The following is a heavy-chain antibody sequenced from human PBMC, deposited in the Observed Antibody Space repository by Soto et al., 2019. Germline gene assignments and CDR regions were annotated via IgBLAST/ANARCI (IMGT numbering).Heavy chain of an antibody. CDR2: ISSSSSTI. CDR1: GFTFSSYS. Sequence: EVQLVESGGGLVQPGGSLRLYCAASGFTFSSYSMNWVRQAPGKGREWVSYISSSSSTIYYADSVKGRFTISRDNAKNSLYLQMNSLRDEDTAVYYCARTSLSLTYYSSGPFDSWGQGTLVSVSS. CDR3: ARTSLSLTYYSSGPFDS. J-gene: IGHJ4*02. V-gene: IGHV3-48*02. D-gene: IGHD3-22*01.